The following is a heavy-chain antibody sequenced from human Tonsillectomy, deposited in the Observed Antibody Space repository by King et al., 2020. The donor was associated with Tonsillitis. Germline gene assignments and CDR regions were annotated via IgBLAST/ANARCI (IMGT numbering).Heavy chain of an antibody. V-gene: IGHV3-33*06. CDR1: GFTLSDYG. J-gene: IGHJ4*02. CDR3: GKDRRGTEDYPVEC. CDR2: IWYDGINK. D-gene: IGHD1-1*01. Sequence: HVQLVESGGGVVQPGGSLRLSCAASGFTLSDYGMHWVRQAPGKGLEWVGVIWYDGINKYYADSVKGRFTISRDNSKDILYLQMNSLRAEDTAVYYCGKDRRGTEDYPVECWGQGTLVIVSS.